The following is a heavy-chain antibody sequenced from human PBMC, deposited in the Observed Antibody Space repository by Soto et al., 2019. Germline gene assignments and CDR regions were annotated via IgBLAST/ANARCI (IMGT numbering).Heavy chain of an antibody. CDR1: GYTFTSYG. V-gene: IGHV1-18*04. CDR3: AREAYYYDSSGYYERRYYYGMDV. D-gene: IGHD3-22*01. J-gene: IGHJ6*02. Sequence: ASVKVSCKASGYTFTSYGISWVRQAPGQGLEWMGWTSAYNGNTNYAQKLQGRVTMTTDTSTSTAYMELRSLRSDDTAVYYCAREAYYYDSSGYYERRYYYGMDVWGQGTTVTVSS. CDR2: TSAYNGNT.